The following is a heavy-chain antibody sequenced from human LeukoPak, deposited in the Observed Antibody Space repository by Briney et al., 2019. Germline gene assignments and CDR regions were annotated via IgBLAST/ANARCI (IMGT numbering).Heavy chain of an antibody. CDR2: ISSGNYYI. V-gene: IGHV3-21*01. D-gene: IGHD3-16*01. CDR1: GFTFSDYT. Sequence: GGSLRLSCAASGFTFSDYTMNWVRQAPGKGLEWVSSISSGNYYIDYADSVKGRFTITRDNAKNSLYLQMNSLRVEDMAVYYCARDWRGIDYWGQGTLVTVSS. J-gene: IGHJ4*02. CDR3: ARDWRGIDY.